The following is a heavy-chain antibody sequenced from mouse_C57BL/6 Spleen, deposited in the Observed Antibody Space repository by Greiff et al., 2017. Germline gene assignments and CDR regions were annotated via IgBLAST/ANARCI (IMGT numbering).Heavy chain of an antibody. Sequence: QVQLQQPGTELVKPGASVKLSCKASGYTFTSYWMHWVKQRPGQGLEWIGNINPSNGGTNYNEKFKSKATLTVDKSSSTAYMQLSILTSEASAVYCCARERQLRRPDYWGQGTTLTVSS. D-gene: IGHD3-2*02. CDR1: GYTFTSYW. J-gene: IGHJ2*01. CDR3: ARERQLRRPDY. CDR2: INPSNGGT. V-gene: IGHV1-53*01.